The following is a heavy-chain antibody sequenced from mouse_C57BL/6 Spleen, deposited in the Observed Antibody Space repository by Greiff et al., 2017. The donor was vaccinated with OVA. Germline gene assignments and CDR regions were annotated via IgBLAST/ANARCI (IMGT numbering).Heavy chain of an antibody. CDR2: IDPSDSET. D-gene: IGHD2-3*01. CDR3: ARGNDGYYDSAMDY. Sequence: QVQLQQPGAELVRPGSSVKLSCKASGYTFTSYWMHWVKQRPIQGLEWIGNIDPSDSETHSNQKFKDKATLTVDKSSSTAYMQLSSLTSEDSAVYYCARGNDGYYDSAMDYWGQGTSVTVSS. J-gene: IGHJ4*01. CDR1: GYTFTSYW. V-gene: IGHV1-52*01.